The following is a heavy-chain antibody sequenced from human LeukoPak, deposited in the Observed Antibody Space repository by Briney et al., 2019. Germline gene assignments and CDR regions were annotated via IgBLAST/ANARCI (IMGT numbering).Heavy chain of an antibody. Sequence: PGGSLRLSCAAAGFTFSSYWMSWVRQAPGKGLEWVANIKQDVSEKYYADSVKGRFTISRDNAKISLYLQMNSLRAEDTAVYYCARILSAYDPFDPWGQGTLVTSSS. CDR2: IKQDVSEK. D-gene: IGHD5-12*01. J-gene: IGHJ5*02. CDR1: GFTFSSYW. CDR3: ARILSAYDPFDP. V-gene: IGHV3-7*04.